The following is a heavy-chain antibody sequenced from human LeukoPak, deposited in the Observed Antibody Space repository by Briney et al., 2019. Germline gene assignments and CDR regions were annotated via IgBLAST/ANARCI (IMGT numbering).Heavy chain of an antibody. CDR3: ARSGSGTSYYYMDV. CDR2: ISSDGSST. CDR1: GFTFSNYW. J-gene: IGHJ6*03. V-gene: IGHV3-74*01. Sequence: PGGSLRLSCAASGFTFSNYWMHWVRQAPGKGLVWVSRISSDGSSTSYADSVKGRFTISRDNAKNTLYLQMNSLRAEDTAVYYCARSGSGTSYYYMDVWGKGTTVTISS. D-gene: IGHD3-10*01.